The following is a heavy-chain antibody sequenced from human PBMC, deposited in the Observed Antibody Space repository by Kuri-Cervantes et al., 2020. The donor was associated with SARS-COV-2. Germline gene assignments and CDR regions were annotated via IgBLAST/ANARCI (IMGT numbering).Heavy chain of an antibody. Sequence: GGSLRLSCAASGLTFSGYAVHWVRQAPGKGLEWVALISFDGSNEYYADSVKSRFNISRDTSKNTLYLQMKSLRPEDTAVYYCATEGGTYPGWFDPWGQGTLVTVSS. CDR2: ISFDGSNE. V-gene: IGHV3-30-3*01. CDR3: ATEGGTYPGWFDP. J-gene: IGHJ5*02. D-gene: IGHD1-26*01. CDR1: GLTFSGYA.